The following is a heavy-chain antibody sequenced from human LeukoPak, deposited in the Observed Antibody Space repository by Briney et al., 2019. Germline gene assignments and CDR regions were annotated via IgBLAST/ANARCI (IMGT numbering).Heavy chain of an antibody. D-gene: IGHD3-10*01. Sequence: PSETLSLTCTVSGGSISSYYWSWIWQPPGKGLEWIGYIYYSGSTNYNPSLKSRVTISVDTSRNQFSLNLSSVTAADTAVYYCARAWFGESAYTFDYWGQGTLVTVSS. J-gene: IGHJ4*02. CDR1: GGSISSYY. CDR2: IYYSGST. CDR3: ARAWFGESAYTFDY. V-gene: IGHV4-59*01.